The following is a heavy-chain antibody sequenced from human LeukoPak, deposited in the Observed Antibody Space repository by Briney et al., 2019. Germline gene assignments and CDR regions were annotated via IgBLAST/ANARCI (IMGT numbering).Heavy chain of an antibody. D-gene: IGHD3-10*01. CDR1: GGSISSYY. CDR3: ASQYTHRDYYGSGTYENDY. J-gene: IGHJ4*02. CDR2: INQDGSEK. Sequence: ETLSLTCTVSGGSISSYYWSWVRQAPGKGLEWVANINQDGSEKYYVDSVKGRFTISRDNAKNSLYLQMNSLRAEDTAVYYCASQYTHRDYYGSGTYENDYWGQGTLVTVSS. V-gene: IGHV3-7*01.